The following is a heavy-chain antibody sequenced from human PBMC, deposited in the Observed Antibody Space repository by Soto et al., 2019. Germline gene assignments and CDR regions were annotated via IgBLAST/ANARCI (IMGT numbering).Heavy chain of an antibody. CDR3: ATGYSNYVGYFDF. Sequence: GGCLRLSCAASGLTLSNYEMTWVRQTPGKGLEWVSYISGSGKTIYYADSVKGRFTISRDNPMNSLYLQMNSLSAENTTDYYVATGYSNYVGYFDFWGQGTLVTVSS. D-gene: IGHD4-4*01. J-gene: IGHJ4*02. CDR2: ISGSGKTI. V-gene: IGHV3-48*03. CDR1: GLTLSNYE.